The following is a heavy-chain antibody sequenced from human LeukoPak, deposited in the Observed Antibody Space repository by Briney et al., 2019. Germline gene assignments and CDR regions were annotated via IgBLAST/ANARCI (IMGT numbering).Heavy chain of an antibody. J-gene: IGHJ3*02. CDR3: ARAGYGDYLGAFDI. CDR2: IYHSGST. D-gene: IGHD4-17*01. Sequence: SETLSLTCTVSGYSISSGYYWGWIRQPPGKGLEWIGSIYHSGSTYYNPSLKSRVTISVDTSKNQFSLKLSSVTAADTAVYYCARAGYGDYLGAFDIWGQGTMVTVSS. CDR1: GYSISSGYY. V-gene: IGHV4-38-2*02.